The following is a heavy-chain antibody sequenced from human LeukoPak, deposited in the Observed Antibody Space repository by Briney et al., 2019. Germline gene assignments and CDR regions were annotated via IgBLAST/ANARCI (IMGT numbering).Heavy chain of an antibody. CDR2: ISGSGGST. CDR3: AKDRLPYSSSWCDFDY. J-gene: IGHJ4*02. V-gene: IGHV3-23*01. Sequence: HSGRSLRLSCTASGFTFGDYAMNWVRQAPGKGLEWVSAISGSGGSTYYADSVKGRFTISRDNSKNTLYLQMNSLRAEDTAVYYCAKDRLPYSSSWCDFDYWGQGTLVTVSS. CDR1: GFTFGDYA. D-gene: IGHD6-13*01.